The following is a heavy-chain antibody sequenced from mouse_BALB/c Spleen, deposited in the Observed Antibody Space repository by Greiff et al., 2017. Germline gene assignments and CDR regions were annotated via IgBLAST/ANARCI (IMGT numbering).Heavy chain of an antibody. CDR1: GFSLTSYG. Sequence: QVQLKESGPGLVAPSQSLSITCTVSGFSLTSYGVRWVRRHPGEGMEWLGVIWAGGSTNYNSARMSRLSISKDNSKSQVFLQMNSLQTDDTAMYYWARETYYGSREDGYFDVWGAGTTVTVS. J-gene: IGHJ1*01. V-gene: IGHV2-9*02. CDR3: ARETYYGSREDGYFDV. CDR2: IWAGGST. D-gene: IGHD1-1*01.